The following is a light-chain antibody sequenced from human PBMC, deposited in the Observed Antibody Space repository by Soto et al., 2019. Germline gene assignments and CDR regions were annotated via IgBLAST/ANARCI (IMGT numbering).Light chain of an antibody. J-gene: IGKJ1*01. V-gene: IGKV1-5*01. CDR2: DAS. CDR3: QQYSSYPWT. CDR1: QTISSW. Sequence: DIQMTQYPSTLSASVGDRVTITCRPSQTISSWLAWYQQKPGRAPNLLIYDASSLESGVPSRFSGSGSGTEFTLTISSLQPDDFATYYCQQYSSYPWTFGQGTKVEIK.